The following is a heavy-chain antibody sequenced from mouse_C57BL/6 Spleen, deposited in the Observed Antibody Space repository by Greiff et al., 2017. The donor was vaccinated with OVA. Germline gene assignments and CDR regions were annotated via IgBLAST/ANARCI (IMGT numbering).Heavy chain of an antibody. CDR2: ISYDGSN. CDR3: ARKMNYYGSSFSYWYFDV. Sequence: ESGPGLVKPSQSLSLTCSVTGYSITSGYYWNWIRQFPGNKLEWMGSISYDGSNNYNPSLKNRISITRDTSKNQFFLKLNSVTTEDTATYYCARKMNYYGSSFSYWYFDVWGTGTTVTVSS. D-gene: IGHD1-1*01. J-gene: IGHJ1*03. CDR1: GYSITSGYY. V-gene: IGHV3-6*01.